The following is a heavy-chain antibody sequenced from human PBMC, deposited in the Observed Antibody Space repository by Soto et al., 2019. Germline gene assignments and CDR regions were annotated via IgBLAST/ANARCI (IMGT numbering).Heavy chain of an antibody. Sequence: QVQLVESGGGSVKPGGSLRLSCEASAFTLTDYYMSWSRQAPGKGLEWLPYISNSGNTIYYADSVKGRFTISRDSAKNSLFLEMNSLRAEDTAVYYCARIGDCGGDCYAFDIWGQGTMVSVSS. V-gene: IGHV3-11*01. J-gene: IGHJ3*02. CDR2: ISNSGNTI. CDR1: AFTLTDYY. D-gene: IGHD2-21*02. CDR3: ARIGDCGGDCYAFDI.